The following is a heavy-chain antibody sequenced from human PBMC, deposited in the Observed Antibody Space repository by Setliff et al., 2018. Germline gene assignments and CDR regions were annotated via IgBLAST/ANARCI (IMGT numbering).Heavy chain of an antibody. CDR3: ASLPYYDSSGYSLSYY. Sequence: SETLSLTCTVSDVSTSSSSFYWAWIRQPPGKGLEWIGSIYYSGSTYYNPSLKSRVTISVDTSKNQFSLKLSSVTAADTAVYYCASLPYYDSSGYSLSYYWGQGTLVTVSS. J-gene: IGHJ4*02. CDR2: IYYSGST. V-gene: IGHV4-39*01. D-gene: IGHD3-22*01. CDR1: DVSTSSSSFY.